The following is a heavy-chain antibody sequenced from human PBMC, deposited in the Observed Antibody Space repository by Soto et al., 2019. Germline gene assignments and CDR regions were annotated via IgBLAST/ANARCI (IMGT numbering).Heavy chain of an antibody. CDR1: GGSISSGDNY. CDR2: IYYSGST. Sequence: QVQLQESGPGLVKPSQTLSLTCTVSGGSISSGDNYWSWIRQHPGKGLEWIGYIYYSGSTYYNPSLKSRVTISVDTSKNQFSLKLSSVTAADTAVYYCATYGSGSYKPTTFDYWGQGTMVTVSS. J-gene: IGHJ4*02. CDR3: ATYGSGSYKPTTFDY. D-gene: IGHD3-10*01. V-gene: IGHV4-31*03.